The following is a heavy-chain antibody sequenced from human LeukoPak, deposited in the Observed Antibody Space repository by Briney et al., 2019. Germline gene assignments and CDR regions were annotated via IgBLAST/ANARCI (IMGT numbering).Heavy chain of an antibody. CDR2: INPNSGGT. J-gene: IGHJ4*02. Sequence: ASVKVSCKASGCTFTGYYMHWVRQAPGQGLEWMGWINPNSGGTNYAQKFQGRVTMTRDTSISIAYMELSRLRSDDTAVYYCARQSIAARRLDYWGQGTLVTVSS. CDR3: ARQSIAARRLDY. D-gene: IGHD6-6*01. V-gene: IGHV1-2*02. CDR1: GCTFTGYY.